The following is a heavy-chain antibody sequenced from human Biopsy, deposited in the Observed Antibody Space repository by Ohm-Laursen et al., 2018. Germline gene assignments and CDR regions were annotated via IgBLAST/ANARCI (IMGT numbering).Heavy chain of an antibody. D-gene: IGHD6-19*01. V-gene: IGHV4-61*01. Sequence: PSQTLSLTCPVSGASVTSGSYYWSWIRQPPGKGLEWLGYISNTGSTNYNPSLKSRVTISVDTSKNHFSLKLTSVTAADTAVYYCARESALAGDFDSWGQGTLVTVSS. CDR2: ISNTGST. CDR1: GASVTSGSYY. J-gene: IGHJ4*02. CDR3: ARESALAGDFDS.